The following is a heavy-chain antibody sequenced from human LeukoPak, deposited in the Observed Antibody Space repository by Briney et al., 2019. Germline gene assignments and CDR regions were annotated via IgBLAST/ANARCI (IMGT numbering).Heavy chain of an antibody. J-gene: IGHJ4*02. CDR2: ISLSGLT. D-gene: IGHD1-26*01. CDR1: GGSISSTNW. Sequence: SETLSLTCGVSGGSISSTNWWSWVRQPPGQGLGWIGEISLSGLTNYKPSLKSRVTMSLDKSKNHLSLNLTSVTAADTAVYYCSRESGAFSPFGYWGQGTLVTVSS. CDR3: SRESGAFSPFGY. V-gene: IGHV4-4*02.